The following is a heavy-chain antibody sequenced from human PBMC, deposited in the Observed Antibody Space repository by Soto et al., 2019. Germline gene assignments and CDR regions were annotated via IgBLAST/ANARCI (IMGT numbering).Heavy chain of an antibody. Sequence: QVQLQESGPGLVKPSETLSLTCAVSGDSISSYYCMWIRQPPGKGLESIGYLYYGRSANYNPSLKRRDTFAVDTSTNQCSLTLSSMTAAETAVYYCALRSMAVVPEYWGQGTLVTVSS. CDR3: ALRSMAVVPEY. J-gene: IGHJ4*02. CDR2: LYYGRSA. V-gene: IGHV4-59*01. D-gene: IGHD3-22*01. CDR1: GDSISSYY.